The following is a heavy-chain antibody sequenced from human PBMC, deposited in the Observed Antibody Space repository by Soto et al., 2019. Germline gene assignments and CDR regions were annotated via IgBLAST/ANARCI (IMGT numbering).Heavy chain of an antibody. J-gene: IGHJ6*03. CDR2: IYSGGST. V-gene: IGHV3-53*04. CDR1: GFTVSSNY. Sequence: GGSLRLSCAASGFTVSSNYMSWVRQAPGKGLEWVSVIYSGGSTYYADSVKGRFTISRHNSKNTLYLQMNSLRAEDTAVYYCATAAAGQVPAAIAYYYYYMDVWGKGTTVTVSS. D-gene: IGHD2-2*01. CDR3: ATAAAGQVPAAIAYYYYYMDV.